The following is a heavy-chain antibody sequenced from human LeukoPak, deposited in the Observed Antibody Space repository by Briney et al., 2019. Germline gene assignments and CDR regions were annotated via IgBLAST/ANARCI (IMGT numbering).Heavy chain of an antibody. J-gene: IGHJ4*02. V-gene: IGHV3-23*01. CDR2: ISGSGGST. D-gene: IGHD4-23*01. CDR3: AKGTTVVTVYFDY. Sequence: GGSLRLSCAASGFTFSSYAMHWVRQAPGKGLEWVSHISGSGGSTYYADSVKGRFTISRDNSKNTLYLQMNSLRAEDTAVYYCAKGTTVVTVYFDYWGQGILVTVSS. CDR1: GFTFSSYA.